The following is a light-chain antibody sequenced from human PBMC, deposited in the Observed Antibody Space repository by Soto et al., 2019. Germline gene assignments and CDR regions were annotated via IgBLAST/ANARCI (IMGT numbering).Light chain of an antibody. CDR2: LGS. CDR1: QSLLHSNGYNY. V-gene: IGKV2-28*01. Sequence: DIVMTQSPLSLPVTPGEPASISCRSSQSLLHSNGYNYLDWYLQKPGQSPQLLIYLGSNRASGVPYRFSGSGSGTDFTLKISRVEAEDVGVYYCMQSLQTPHFTLGPGTKVDIK. J-gene: IGKJ3*01. CDR3: MQSLQTPHFT.